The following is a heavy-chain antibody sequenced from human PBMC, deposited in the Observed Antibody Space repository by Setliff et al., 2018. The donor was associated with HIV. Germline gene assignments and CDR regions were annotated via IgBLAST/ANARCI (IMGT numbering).Heavy chain of an antibody. D-gene: IGHD3-10*01. CDR1: GGSISSYY. V-gene: IGHV4-59*12. Sequence: SETLSLTCTVSGGSISSYYWSWIRQPPGKGLEWIGYIYYSGSTNYNPSLKSRVTISVDTSKNQFSLKLSSVTAADTAVYYCARAHPSGGFDYWGQGTLVTVSS. J-gene: IGHJ4*02. CDR3: ARAHPSGGFDY. CDR2: IYYSGST.